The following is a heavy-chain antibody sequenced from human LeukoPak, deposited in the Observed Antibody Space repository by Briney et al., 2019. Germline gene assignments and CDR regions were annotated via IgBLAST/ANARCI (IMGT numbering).Heavy chain of an antibody. CDR2: SNLDHGET. Sequence: ASVKVSCKASGYTFTGYYMHWVRQTPGKGLEWMGGSNLDHGETVYAPNFQGRVTMTEETSTGTAYMEVSTLRSDDTAVYYCATEGKKQLLQGDASDVWGQGTMISVSS. D-gene: IGHD2-2*01. V-gene: IGHV1-24*01. CDR3: ATEGKKQLLQGDASDV. J-gene: IGHJ3*01. CDR1: GYTFTGYY.